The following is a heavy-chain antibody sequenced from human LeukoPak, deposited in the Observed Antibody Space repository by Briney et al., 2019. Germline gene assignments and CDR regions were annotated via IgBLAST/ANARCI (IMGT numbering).Heavy chain of an antibody. D-gene: IGHD1-26*01. Sequence: PGGSLRLSCAASGFTFSNYGFHWVRQAPGKGLEWVSVIWSDGSDIYYADSVRGRFTISRDNSKSTVYLQMSSLRLEDTAVYYCATVGEYPGSYYVADHWGQGTLVTVSS. CDR1: GFTFSNYG. CDR2: IWSDGSDI. V-gene: IGHV3-33*03. J-gene: IGHJ5*02. CDR3: ATVGEYPGSYYVADH.